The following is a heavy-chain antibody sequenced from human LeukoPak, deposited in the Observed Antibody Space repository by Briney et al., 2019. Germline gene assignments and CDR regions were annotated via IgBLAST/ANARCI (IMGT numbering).Heavy chain of an antibody. CDR3: ARAYSGYSNDTYWYFDL. V-gene: IGHV3-53*01. Sequence: PGGSLRLSCAASGFTVNSNSMTWVRQAPGKGLEWVSVIYSGGTTYYADSVKGRFTISRDNSKNTLYLQMNSLRAEDTAVYYCARAYSGYSNDTYWYFDLWGRGTLVTVSS. CDR2: IYSGGTT. CDR1: GFTVNSNS. J-gene: IGHJ2*01. D-gene: IGHD5-18*01.